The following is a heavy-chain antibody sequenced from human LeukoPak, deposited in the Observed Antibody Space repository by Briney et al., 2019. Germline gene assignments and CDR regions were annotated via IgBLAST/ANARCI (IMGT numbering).Heavy chain of an antibody. V-gene: IGHV3-23*01. J-gene: IGHJ3*02. Sequence: PGGSLRLSCVGSEFCFTNYAMSWVRQAPGRGLEWVSSISGSGGGTYYADSVKGRFTISRDNSKNTLYLQMNSLRAEDTAVYYCALGRGESGYDRAFDIWGQGTMVTVSS. CDR1: EFCFTNYA. CDR2: ISGSGGGT. CDR3: ALGRGESGYDRAFDI. D-gene: IGHD5-12*01.